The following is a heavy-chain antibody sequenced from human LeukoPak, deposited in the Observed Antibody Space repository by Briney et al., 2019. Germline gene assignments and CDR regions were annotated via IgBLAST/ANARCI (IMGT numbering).Heavy chain of an antibody. CDR3: ARLWYSGSFHYYYYMDV. V-gene: IGHV3-74*01. CDR1: GFAFNNYW. CDR2: INNDGSSR. J-gene: IGHJ6*03. D-gene: IGHD1-26*01. Sequence: GGSLRLSCAASGFAFNNYWMHWVRQAPGKGLVWVSHINNDGSSRAYADSVKGRFTISRDNAKNTVYLQMNNLRAEDTAVYYCARLWYSGSFHYYYYMDVWGKGTTVTVSS.